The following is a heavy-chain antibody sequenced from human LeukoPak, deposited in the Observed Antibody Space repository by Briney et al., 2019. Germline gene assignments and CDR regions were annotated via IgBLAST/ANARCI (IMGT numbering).Heavy chain of an antibody. Sequence: GGSLRLSCAASGFTFSSYGMHWVRQAPGKGLEWVAVISYDGSSKYYADSVKGRFTISRDNSKNTLYLQMNSLRTEDTAVYYCARPSPPGDGYNPCDYWGPGALVIVSS. D-gene: IGHD5-24*01. CDR1: GFTFSSYG. V-gene: IGHV3-30*03. CDR3: ARPSPPGDGYNPCDY. CDR2: ISYDGSSK. J-gene: IGHJ4*02.